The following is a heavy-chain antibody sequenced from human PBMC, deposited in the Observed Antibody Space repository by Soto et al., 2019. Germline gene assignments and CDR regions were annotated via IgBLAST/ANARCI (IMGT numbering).Heavy chain of an antibody. CDR3: ARLACSATSCSGGFFQH. CDR1: GDSMNTYF. J-gene: IGHJ1*01. V-gene: IGHV4-59*08. Sequence: PSETLSLTCRVSGDSMNTYFWTWIRQPPGKGLEWLGYIYYSGETNFSPSLKSRLTMSIDTYKNQFSRKLGSVTAADTAVYFCARLACSATSCSGGFFQHWGQGTLVTVSP. CDR2: IYYSGET. D-gene: IGHD2-2*01.